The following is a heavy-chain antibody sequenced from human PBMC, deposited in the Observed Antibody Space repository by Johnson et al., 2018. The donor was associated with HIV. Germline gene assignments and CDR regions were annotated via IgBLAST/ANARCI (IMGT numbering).Heavy chain of an antibody. V-gene: IGHV3-23*04. D-gene: IGHD4-17*01. CDR1: GFTFSSYG. CDR2: VTGTGGDT. CDR3: AKDLIADYGDFGRAFDI. Sequence: MQLVESGGGLVQPGGSLRLSCAASGFTFSSYGMSWVRQAPGKGLEWVSGVTGTGGDTYYAESVKGRFTISRDNSKNTLYLQMNSLRAEDTAVYYCAKDLIADYGDFGRAFDIWGQGTMVTVSS. J-gene: IGHJ3*02.